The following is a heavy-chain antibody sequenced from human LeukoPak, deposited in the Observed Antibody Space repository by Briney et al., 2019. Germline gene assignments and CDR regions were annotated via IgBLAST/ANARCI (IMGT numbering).Heavy chain of an antibody. CDR2: MNPNSGNT. Sequence: GASVKVSCKASGYTFTSYDINWVRQATGQGLEWMGWMNPNSGNTGYAQKFQGRVTMTRNTSIRTAYMELSSLRSEDTAVYYCARILGCSSTSCPQVFRHRAFDIWGQGTMVTVSS. D-gene: IGHD2-2*01. CDR1: GYTFTSYD. J-gene: IGHJ3*02. CDR3: ARILGCSSTSCPQVFRHRAFDI. V-gene: IGHV1-8*01.